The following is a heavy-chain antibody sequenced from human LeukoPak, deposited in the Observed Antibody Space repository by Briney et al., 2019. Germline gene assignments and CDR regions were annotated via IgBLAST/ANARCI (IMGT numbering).Heavy chain of an antibody. CDR2: MNPNSGNT. CDR1: GYTFTSYD. V-gene: IGHV1-8*01. CDR3: ARGRYCSGGSCYWAYYYYYYGMDV. J-gene: IGHJ6*02. D-gene: IGHD2-15*01. Sequence: ASVKVSCKASGYTFTSYDINWVRQATGQGLEWMGWMNPNSGNTGYAQKFQGRVTMTGNTSISTAYMELSSLRSEDTAVYYCARGRYCSGGSCYWAYYYYYYGMDVWGQGTTVTVSS.